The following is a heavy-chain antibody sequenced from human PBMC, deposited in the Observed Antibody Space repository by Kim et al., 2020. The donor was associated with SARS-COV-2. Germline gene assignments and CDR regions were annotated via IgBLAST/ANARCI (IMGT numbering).Heavy chain of an antibody. J-gene: IGHJ2*01. V-gene: IGHV3-23*01. CDR2: IISSGGST. D-gene: IGHD2-15*01. CDR1: GFTFGTYA. Sequence: GGSLRLSCAASGFTFGTYAMHWVRQAPGRGLEWVSGIISSGGSTYYADSAKGRFTISRDNFKNTVYLQLSSLRAEDTAVYYCAKYCISASCTGRYFDLWGRGTPVTV. CDR3: AKYCISASCTGRYFDL.